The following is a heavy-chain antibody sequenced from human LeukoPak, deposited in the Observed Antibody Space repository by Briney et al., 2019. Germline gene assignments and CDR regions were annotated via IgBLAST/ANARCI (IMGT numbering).Heavy chain of an antibody. CDR2: TYYRSKWYN. Sequence: SQTLSLTCAISGDGVSSNSAAWNWIRQSPSRGLEWLGRTYYRSKWYNGYAESVKSRITINPDTSKNQFSLQLNSVTPEDTAVYYCTRDEQWLVYFDCWGRGTLVTVSS. J-gene: IGHJ4*02. CDR1: GDGVSSNSAA. V-gene: IGHV6-1*01. CDR3: TRDEQWLVYFDC. D-gene: IGHD6-19*01.